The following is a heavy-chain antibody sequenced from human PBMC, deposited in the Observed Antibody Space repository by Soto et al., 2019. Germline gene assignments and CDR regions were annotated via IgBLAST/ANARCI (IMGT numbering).Heavy chain of an antibody. D-gene: IGHD3-3*01. Sequence: PSETLSLTCTVSGGSISSSSYYWGWIRQPPGKGLEWIGSTYYSGSTYYNPSLKSRVTISVDTSKNQFSLKLSSVTAADTAVYYCAGSVLEWLDYFQTPSSSVDTNWFDPWGQGTLVTVSS. CDR1: GGSISSSSYY. J-gene: IGHJ5*02. CDR2: TYYSGST. V-gene: IGHV4-39*01. CDR3: AGSVLEWLDYFQTPSSSVDTNWFDP.